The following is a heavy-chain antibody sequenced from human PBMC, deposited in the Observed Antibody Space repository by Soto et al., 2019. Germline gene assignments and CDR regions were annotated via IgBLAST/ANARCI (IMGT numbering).Heavy chain of an antibody. CDR3: SCGRGAAGRFRNYYGLDF. Sequence: GESLKISCKASGYSFTSYWIGWVRQMPGKGLEWKGSIYPGDSDTRYSPSFQGQVTISADKSISTAYLQWSSLQASDTALSYCSCGRGAAGRFRNYYGLDFCGRGCTV. CDR2: IYPGDSDT. CDR1: GYSFTSYW. D-gene: IGHD6-13*01. V-gene: IGHV5-51*01. J-gene: IGHJ6*02.